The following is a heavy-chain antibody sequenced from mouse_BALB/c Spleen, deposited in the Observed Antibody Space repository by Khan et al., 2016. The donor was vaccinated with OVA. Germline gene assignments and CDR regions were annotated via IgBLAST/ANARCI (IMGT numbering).Heavy chain of an antibody. CDR3: FTYSRFAQ. CDR2: IDPENGSA. CDR1: GFNIKDTY. J-gene: IGHJ3*01. V-gene: IGHV14-3*02. D-gene: IGHD2-10*01. Sequence: VQLQQSGAELVKPGASVKLSCTASGFNIKDTYMHWVKERPEQGLEWIGRIDPENGSAKYDPKFQGKATITADTSSKTVYLTFNSLATADTACYYCFTYSRFAQWGQGTLVTVSA.